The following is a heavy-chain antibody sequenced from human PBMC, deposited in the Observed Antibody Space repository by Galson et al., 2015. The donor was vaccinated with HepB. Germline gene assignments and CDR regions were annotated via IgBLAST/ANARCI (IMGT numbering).Heavy chain of an antibody. D-gene: IGHD5-12*01. V-gene: IGHV4-30-4*01. CDR3: ARAEGRGRGPFDY. J-gene: IGHJ4*02. CDR1: GGSISSGDYY. Sequence: TLSLTCTVSGGSISSGDYYWSWIRQPPGKGLEWIGYIYYSGSTYYNPSLKSRVTISVDTSKNQFSLKLSSVTAADTAVYYCARAEGRGRGPFDYWGQGTLVTVSS. CDR2: IYYSGST.